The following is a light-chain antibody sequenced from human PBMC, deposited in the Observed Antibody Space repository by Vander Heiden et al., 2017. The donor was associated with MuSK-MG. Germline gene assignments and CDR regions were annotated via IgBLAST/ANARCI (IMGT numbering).Light chain of an antibody. V-gene: IGLV3-1*01. CDR3: QAWDSSTVV. J-gene: IGLJ3*02. CDR2: QDT. Sequence: SYELTQPPPASVSPGQTASITCSGDKLGNKYATWYQQKPGQSPVVVIFQDTKRPSGIPERFSGSNSGNTATLTISGTQGMDEADYYCQAWDSSTVVFGGGTKLTVL. CDR1: KLGNKY.